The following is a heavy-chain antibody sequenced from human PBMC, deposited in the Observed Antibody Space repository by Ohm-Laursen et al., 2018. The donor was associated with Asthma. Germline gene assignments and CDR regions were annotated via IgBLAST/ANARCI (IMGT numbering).Heavy chain of an antibody. CDR1: GYTFTDYY. J-gene: IGHJ6*02. CDR2: VDPEDGET. Sequence: GASVKVSCKVSGYTFTDYYMHWVQQAPGKGLEWMGLVDPEDGETIYAEKFQGRVTITADTSTDTAYMELSSLRSEDTAVYYCATGQRRYYYYGMDVWGQGTTVTVSS. CDR3: ATGQRRYYYYGMDV. V-gene: IGHV1-69-2*01.